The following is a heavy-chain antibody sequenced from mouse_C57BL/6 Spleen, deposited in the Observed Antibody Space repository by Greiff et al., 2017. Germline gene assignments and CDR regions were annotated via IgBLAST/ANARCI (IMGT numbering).Heavy chain of an antibody. J-gene: IGHJ2*01. CDR1: GYTFTSYW. CDR3: ARRGYDGDVGDY. D-gene: IGHD2-2*01. CDR2: FYPGSGST. V-gene: IGHV1-55*01. Sequence: QVQLQQPGAELVKPGASVKMSCKASGYTFTSYWITWVKQRPGQGLEWIGDFYPGSGSTNYNEKFKSKATLTVDTSSSTAYMQLSSLTSENSAVYYCARRGYDGDVGDYWGQGTTLTVSS.